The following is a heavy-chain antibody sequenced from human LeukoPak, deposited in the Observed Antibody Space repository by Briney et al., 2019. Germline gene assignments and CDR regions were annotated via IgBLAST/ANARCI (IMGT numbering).Heavy chain of an antibody. J-gene: IGHJ4*02. Sequence: GGSLRLSCAASGFTFSNAWLSWVRQAPGKGLEWVSAISGSGGSTNYADSVKGRFTISRDNSKNMLYLQMNSLRAEDTAVYYCANHKRERSAYHYVWWGQGTLVTVSS. CDR1: GFTFSNAW. V-gene: IGHV3-23*01. CDR3: ANHKRERSAYHYVW. CDR2: ISGSGGST. D-gene: IGHD3-22*01.